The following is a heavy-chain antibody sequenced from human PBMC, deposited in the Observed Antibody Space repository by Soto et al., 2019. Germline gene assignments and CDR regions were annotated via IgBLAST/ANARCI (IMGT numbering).Heavy chain of an antibody. J-gene: IGHJ3*02. V-gene: IGHV4-39*01. CDR3: ARKRRYSSSWYPRAAFDI. CDR1: GGSISSSSYY. CDR2: IYYSGST. D-gene: IGHD6-13*01. Sequence: RSLPCTVSGGSISSSSYYWGWIRQPPGKGLEWIGSIYYSGSTYYNPSLKSRVTISVDTSKNQFSLKLSSVTAADTAVYYCARKRRYSSSWYPRAAFDIWGQGTMVTVSS.